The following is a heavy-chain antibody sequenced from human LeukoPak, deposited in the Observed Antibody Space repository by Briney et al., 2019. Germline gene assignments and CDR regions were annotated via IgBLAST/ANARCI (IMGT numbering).Heavy chain of an antibody. Sequence: GGSLRLSCAASGFTFSSYGMHWVRQAPGKGLEWVAVISYDGSNKYYADSVKGRFTISRENSKDTLHLQMNSLRTEDTAVYYCAKEAPYCGGDCYGVFDYWGQGNLVTVSS. J-gene: IGHJ4*02. CDR3: AKEAPYCGGDCYGVFDY. CDR1: GFTFSSYG. CDR2: ISYDGSNK. V-gene: IGHV3-30*18. D-gene: IGHD2-21*02.